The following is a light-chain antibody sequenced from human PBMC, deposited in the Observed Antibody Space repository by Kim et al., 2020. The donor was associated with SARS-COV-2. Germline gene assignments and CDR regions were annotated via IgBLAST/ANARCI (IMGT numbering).Light chain of an antibody. CDR3: QQYNNWPLT. CDR2: GPS. CDR1: QSVSSN. V-gene: IGKV3-15*01. Sequence: EIVMTQSPATLSVSPGERATLSCRASQSVSSNLAWYQQKFGQAPRLLIYGPSTRATGIPVRFSGSGSGTEFTLTISSLQSEDFAVYYCQQYNNWPLTFGGGTKVDIK. J-gene: IGKJ4*01.